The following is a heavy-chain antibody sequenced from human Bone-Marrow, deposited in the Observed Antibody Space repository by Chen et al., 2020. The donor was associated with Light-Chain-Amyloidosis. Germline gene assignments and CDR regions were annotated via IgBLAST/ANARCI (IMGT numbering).Heavy chain of an antibody. CDR1: GFTFSNYD. V-gene: IGHV3-21*01. CDR3: ASSAPDPSS. Sequence: EVQLVESGGGLVKPGGSLRLSCAASGFTFSNYDMNWVRQVPGKGLEWISAVTNSSINIYYADSVRGRFTISRDNAKNSLYLQMNSLRAEYTAMYYCASSAPDPSSWGQGTLVTVSS. CDR2: VTNSSINI. J-gene: IGHJ5*02.